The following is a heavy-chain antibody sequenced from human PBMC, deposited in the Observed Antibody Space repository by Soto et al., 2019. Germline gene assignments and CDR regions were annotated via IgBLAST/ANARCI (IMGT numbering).Heavy chain of an antibody. D-gene: IGHD6-6*01. CDR3: ARAQKYSSSSSFYY. CDR1: GGSISSGGYY. CDR2: IYYSGST. Sequence: PSETLSLTCTVSGGSISSGGYYWSWICQHPGKGLEWIGYIYYSGSTYYNPSLKSRVTISVDTSKNQFSLKLSSVTAADTAVYYCARAQKYSSSSSFYYWGQGTLVTVSS. J-gene: IGHJ4*02. V-gene: IGHV4-31*03.